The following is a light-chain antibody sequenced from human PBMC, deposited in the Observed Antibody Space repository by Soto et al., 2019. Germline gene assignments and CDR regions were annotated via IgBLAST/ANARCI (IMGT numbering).Light chain of an antibody. CDR1: QSVAFH. CDR3: QQYKKWPPLT. CDR2: GAF. Sequence: EIVMTQSPATLSASPGETATLSCRASQSVAFHLAWYQQKPGQGPRLLIYGAFTRATGIPARFSGSGSGTEFTLTISSLQSEDFAVYYCQQYKKWPPLTFGGGTKVEIK. J-gene: IGKJ4*01. V-gene: IGKV3-15*01.